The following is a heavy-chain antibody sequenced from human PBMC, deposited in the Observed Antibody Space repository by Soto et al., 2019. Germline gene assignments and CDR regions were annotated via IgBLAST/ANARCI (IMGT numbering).Heavy chain of an antibody. CDR2: ISGSGGST. D-gene: IGHD3-10*01. J-gene: IGHJ4*02. Sequence: EVQLLESGGGLVQPGGSLRLSCAASGFTFSSYAMSWVRQAPGKGLEWVSAISGSGGSTYYADSVKGRFTISRDNSKNPLYLQMNSLRAEDTAVYYCAKWDGPLWFGEMGYWGQGTLATVSS. V-gene: IGHV3-23*01. CDR3: AKWDGPLWFGEMGY. CDR1: GFTFSSYA.